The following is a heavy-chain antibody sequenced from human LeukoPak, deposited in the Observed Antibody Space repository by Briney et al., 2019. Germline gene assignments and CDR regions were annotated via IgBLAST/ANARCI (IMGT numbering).Heavy chain of an antibody. CDR3: AKMPYYDFWSGYCVY. CDR2: ISGSGGST. J-gene: IGHJ4*02. V-gene: IGHV3-23*01. CDR1: GFTFSSYA. Sequence: GGSLRLSCAASGFTFSSYAMSWVRQAPGKGLEWVSAISGSGGSTYYADSVKGRFTISRDNSKNTLYLQMNSLRAEDTAVYYCAKMPYYDFWSGYCVYWGQGTLVTVSS. D-gene: IGHD3-3*01.